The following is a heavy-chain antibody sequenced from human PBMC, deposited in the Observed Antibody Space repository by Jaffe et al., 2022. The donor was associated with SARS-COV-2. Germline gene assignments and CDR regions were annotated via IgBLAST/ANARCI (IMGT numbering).Heavy chain of an antibody. Sequence: QVQLVESGGGVVQPGRSLRLSCAASGFTFSSYGMHWVRQAPGKGLEWVAVISYDGSNKYYADSVKGRFTISRDNSKNTLYLQMNSLRAEDTAVYYCAKSGGRELLFDYWGQGTLVTVSS. CDR2: ISYDGSNK. D-gene: IGHD1-26*01. CDR3: AKSGGRELLFDY. V-gene: IGHV3-30*18. CDR1: GFTFSSYG. J-gene: IGHJ4*02.